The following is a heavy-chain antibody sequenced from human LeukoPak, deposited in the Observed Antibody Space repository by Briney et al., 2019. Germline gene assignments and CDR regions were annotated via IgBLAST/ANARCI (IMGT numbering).Heavy chain of an antibody. V-gene: IGHV1-3*01. CDR1: GYTFTSYA. D-gene: IGHD5-18*01. Sequence: GASVKVSCKASGYTFTSYAMNWVRQAPGQRLEWMGWINAGNGNTKYSQKFQGRVTITRDTSASTAYMELSSLRSEDTAVYYCAREGNPDTAMAFDYWGQGTLVTVSS. J-gene: IGHJ4*02. CDR2: INAGNGNT. CDR3: AREGNPDTAMAFDY.